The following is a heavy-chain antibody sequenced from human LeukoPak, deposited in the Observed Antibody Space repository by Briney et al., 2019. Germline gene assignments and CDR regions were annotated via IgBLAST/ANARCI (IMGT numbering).Heavy chain of an antibody. Sequence: PGGSLRLSCAASGFTFSSYTMSWVRKAPGKGLEWVANIKQDGSDKYYVDSVKGRFTISRDNAKNSLYLQMNSLRAEDTAVYYCAIIPRAAAGPSARSPFHYWGQGTLVTVSS. V-gene: IGHV3-7*01. CDR2: IKQDGSDK. CDR1: GFTFSSYT. CDR3: AIIPRAAAGPSARSPFHY. J-gene: IGHJ4*02. D-gene: IGHD6-13*01.